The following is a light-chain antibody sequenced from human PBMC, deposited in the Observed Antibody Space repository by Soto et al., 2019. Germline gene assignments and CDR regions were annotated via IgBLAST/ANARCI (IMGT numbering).Light chain of an antibody. CDR2: SNN. V-gene: IGLV1-47*02. Sequence: QPVLTQPPSASGTPGQRVTISCSRSSSNIGSNYVYWYQQLPGTAPKLLIYSNNQRPSGVPDRFSGSKSGTSASLAISGLRSEDEADYYCAAWDDSLSGPVIFGGGTQLTVL. CDR1: SSNIGSNY. J-gene: IGLJ2*01. CDR3: AAWDDSLSGPVI.